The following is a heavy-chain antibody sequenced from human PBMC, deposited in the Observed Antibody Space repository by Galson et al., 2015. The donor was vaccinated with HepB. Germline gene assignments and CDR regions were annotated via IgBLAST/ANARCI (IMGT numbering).Heavy chain of an antibody. CDR2: IYHSGST. CDR3: ARGGGVGELFDY. J-gene: IGHJ4*02. V-gene: IGHV4-4*02. CDR1: GGSISSSNW. Sequence: SEPLSLTCAVSGGSISSSNWWSWVRQPPGKGLEWIGEIYHSGSTNYNPSLKRRVTISVDKSKNQFSLKLSSVSAADTAVYYCARGGGVGELFDYWGQGTLVTVSS. D-gene: IGHD3-10*01.